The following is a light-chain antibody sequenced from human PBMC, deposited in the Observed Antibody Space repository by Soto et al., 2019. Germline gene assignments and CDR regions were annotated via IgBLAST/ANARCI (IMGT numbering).Light chain of an antibody. CDR3: CSFARGTTYV. Sequence: SVLTQPASVSGSPGQSITISCTGASSDVGTYNLVSWYQQHPGKAPKLIIYEGSKRPSGVSNRFSGSKSGDTASLSISGLQADDEADYYCCSFARGTTYVFGTGTKVT. CDR1: SSDVGTYNL. J-gene: IGLJ1*01. CDR2: EGS. V-gene: IGLV2-23*01.